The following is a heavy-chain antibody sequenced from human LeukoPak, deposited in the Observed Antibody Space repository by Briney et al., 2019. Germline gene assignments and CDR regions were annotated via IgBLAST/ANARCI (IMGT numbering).Heavy chain of an antibody. CDR2: INPNSGGT. V-gene: IGHV1-2*02. J-gene: IGHJ4*02. CDR1: GYTFTGYY. Sequence: GASVKVSCKASGYTFTGYYMHWVRQAPGQGLEWMGWINPNSGGTNYAQKFQGRVTMTRDTSISTAYMELSRLRSDDTAVYYCARDLADSGSYLPDYWGQGTLVTVSS. CDR3: ARDLADSGSYLPDY. D-gene: IGHD1-26*01.